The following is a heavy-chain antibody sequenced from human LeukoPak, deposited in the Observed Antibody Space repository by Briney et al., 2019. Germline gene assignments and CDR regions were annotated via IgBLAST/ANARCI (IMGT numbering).Heavy chain of an antibody. D-gene: IGHD3-3*01. Sequence: ASVKVSCKASGYTFTSYGISWVRQAPGQGLEWMGWISAYNGNTNYAQKLQGRVTMTTDTSTSTAYMELRSLRSDDTAVYYCARVGACAYYDFWSGSPCWFDPWGQGTLVTVSS. CDR2: ISAYNGNT. CDR1: GYTFTSYG. V-gene: IGHV1-18*01. J-gene: IGHJ5*02. CDR3: ARVGACAYYDFWSGSPCWFDP.